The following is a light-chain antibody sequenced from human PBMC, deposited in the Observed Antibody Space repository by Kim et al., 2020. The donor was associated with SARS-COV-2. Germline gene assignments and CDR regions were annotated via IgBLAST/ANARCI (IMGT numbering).Light chain of an antibody. CDR2: GAS. J-gene: IGKJ5*01. V-gene: IGKV1-17*01. Sequence: ASVGDRVTIYCRASQDIRNDLGWYQQNPGRAPKRLIYGASSLQSGVPSRFSGSGSGTEFTLTISSVQPEDFATYFYLQHSTYPITFGQGTRLEIK. CDR3: LQHSTYPIT. CDR1: QDIRND.